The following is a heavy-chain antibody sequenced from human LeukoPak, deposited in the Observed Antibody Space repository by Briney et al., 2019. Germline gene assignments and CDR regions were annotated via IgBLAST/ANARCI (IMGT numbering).Heavy chain of an antibody. CDR2: INHSGST. J-gene: IGHJ4*02. D-gene: IGHD5-18*01. CDR1: GGSFSGYY. V-gene: IGHV4-34*01. Sequence: SETLFLTCAVYGGSFSGYYWSWIRPPPGKGLEWIGEINHSGSTNYNPSLKSRVTISVDTSKNQFSLKLSSVTAADTAVYYCARGRYSYGYSRNFDYWGQGTLVTVSS. CDR3: ARGRYSYGYSRNFDY.